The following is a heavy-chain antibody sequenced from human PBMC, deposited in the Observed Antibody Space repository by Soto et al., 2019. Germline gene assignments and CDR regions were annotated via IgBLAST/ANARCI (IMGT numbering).Heavy chain of an antibody. CDR2: LGRSGGAT. V-gene: IGHV3-23*01. D-gene: IGHD5-12*01. CDR3: AKGEMATIRNSFDP. J-gene: IGHJ5*02. Sequence: EVQLLESGGGLVQPGGSLRLSCAASGCTLTSCAMSWVRQTPGQGLEWVSALGRSGGATYYADSVKGRFTISRDTSTNTLYLQKTNLRADDTAISACAKGEMATIRNSFDPWGQVTRVTVSA. CDR1: GCTLTSCA.